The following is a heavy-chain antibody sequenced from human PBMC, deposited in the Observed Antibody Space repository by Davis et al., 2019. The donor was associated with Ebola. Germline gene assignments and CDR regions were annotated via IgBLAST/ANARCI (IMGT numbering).Heavy chain of an antibody. CDR2: IYFDGSA. CDR3: ARHHLITVFGVGYYYYYYMDV. D-gene: IGHD3-3*01. Sequence: GSLRLSCTVSGGSISSGTYYWGWIRQPPGKGLEWIGGIYFDGSAYYSPSLKSRVTISVDTSNNHFSMKLTSVTAADTAVYYCARHHLITVFGVGYYYYYYMDVWGKGTTVTVSS. J-gene: IGHJ6*03. CDR1: GGSISSGTYY. V-gene: IGHV4-39*01.